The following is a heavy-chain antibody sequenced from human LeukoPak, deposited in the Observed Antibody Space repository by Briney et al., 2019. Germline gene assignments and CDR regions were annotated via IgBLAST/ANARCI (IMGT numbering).Heavy chain of an antibody. J-gene: IGHJ4*02. V-gene: IGHV3-74*01. CDR2: IDIDGSST. Sequence: GGSLRLSCAASGFTFSTYWMHWVRQAPGKGLVWVSRIDIDGSSTEYADSVKGRFTISRGNAKNTLHLQMNSPRAEDTAVYYCARETDTSGSLHFDSWGQGTLVTVSS. D-gene: IGHD3-10*01. CDR1: GFTFSTYW. CDR3: ARETDTSGSLHFDS.